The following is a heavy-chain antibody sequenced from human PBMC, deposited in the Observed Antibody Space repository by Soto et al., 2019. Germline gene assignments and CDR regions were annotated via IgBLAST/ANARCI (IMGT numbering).Heavy chain of an antibody. CDR2: ISYDGSKK. Sequence: QVQLVESGGGVVQPGRSLRLSCAASGFTFSSYAMHWVSQAPGKGLEWVAVISYDGSKKYYADSVKGRFTISRDNSKNALYLQMNSLRAEDTAVYYCARPLWRDDYNWGYFDLWGRGTLVTVSS. V-gene: IGHV3-30-3*01. CDR3: ARPLWRDDYNWGYFDL. D-gene: IGHD4-4*01. J-gene: IGHJ2*01. CDR1: GFTFSSYA.